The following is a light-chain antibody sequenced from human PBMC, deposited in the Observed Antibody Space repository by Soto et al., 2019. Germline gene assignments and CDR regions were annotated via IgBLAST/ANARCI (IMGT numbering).Light chain of an antibody. CDR1: QTISSTF. Sequence: EVVLTQSPGTLSLSPGERATLSCRASQTISSTFLAWHQQKPGQAPRLLIYGASSRAYGISDRFSGSGSGTDFTLTISRVEPEDFAVYYCQHYSGSPMYTFGQGTKLEIK. J-gene: IGKJ2*01. CDR2: GAS. CDR3: QHYSGSPMYT. V-gene: IGKV3-20*01.